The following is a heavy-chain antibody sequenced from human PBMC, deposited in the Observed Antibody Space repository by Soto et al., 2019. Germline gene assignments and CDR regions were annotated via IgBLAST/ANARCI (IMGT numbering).Heavy chain of an antibody. Sequence: PQEARRLTYTVSAGSLSTSNYLVWVRQPPGKGLEWIGEIYHSGSTNYNPSLKSRVTISVDKSKNQFSLKLSSVTAADTAVYYSARDASTTHSPFDSWCQGRLVT. J-gene: IGHJ4*02. CDR3: ARDASTTHSPFDS. V-gene: IGHV4-4*03. CDR1: AGSLSTSNY. CDR2: IYHSGST. D-gene: IGHD1-1*01.